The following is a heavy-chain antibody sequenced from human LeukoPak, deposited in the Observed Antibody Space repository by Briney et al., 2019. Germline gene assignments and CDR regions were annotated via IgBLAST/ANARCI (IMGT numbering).Heavy chain of an antibody. J-gene: IGHJ4*02. V-gene: IGHV3-23*01. D-gene: IGHD3-3*02. CDR2: ISGSGGST. CDR1: GFTFSSYA. CDR3: AKPSFPAPLNY. Sequence: GGSLRLSCAASGFTFSSYAMSWVRQAPGKGLEWVSAISGSGGSTYYADSVKGRFTISRDNSKNTLYLQMNSLRAEDTAVYYWAKPSFPAPLNYWGKETLVTVSS.